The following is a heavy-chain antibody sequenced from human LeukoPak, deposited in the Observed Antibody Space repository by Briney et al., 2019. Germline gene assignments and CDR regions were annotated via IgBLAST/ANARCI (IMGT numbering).Heavy chain of an antibody. CDR2: IYPGGSDT. J-gene: IGHJ4*02. Sequence: GESLQISCKGSGYSFTNYWIAWVRQMPGKGLEYMGIIYPGGSDTTYSPSFQGQVIISADKSISIAYLQWSSLKASDTAKYYCTRRSGSYRGFDYWGQGTLVTVSS. CDR3: TRRSGSYRGFDY. CDR1: GYSFTNYW. V-gene: IGHV5-51*01. D-gene: IGHD1-26*01.